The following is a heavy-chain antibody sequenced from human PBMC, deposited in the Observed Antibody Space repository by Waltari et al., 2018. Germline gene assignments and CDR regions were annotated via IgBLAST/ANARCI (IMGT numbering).Heavy chain of an antibody. CDR3: ARRDTALLFDY. CDR2: IYYSGST. D-gene: IGHD5-18*01. Sequence: QLQLQESGPGLVKPSETLSLTCTVSGGSISSSSYYWGWIRQPPGKGLEWIGSIYYSGSTYYNPSLKSRVTISVDTSKNQFSLKLSSVTAADTAVYYCARRDTALLFDYWGQGTLVTVSS. J-gene: IGHJ4*02. CDR1: GGSISSSSYY. V-gene: IGHV4-39*01.